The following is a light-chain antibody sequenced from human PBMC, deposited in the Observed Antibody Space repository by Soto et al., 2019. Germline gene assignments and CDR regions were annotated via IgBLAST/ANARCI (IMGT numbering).Light chain of an antibody. CDR1: QSLSSSY. J-gene: IGKJ5*01. V-gene: IGKV3D-20*02. Sequence: DIVLTQSPATLSLSPGERATLSCRASQSLSSSYLAWYQQKPGQAPRLLIYDSFNRATGIPDRFSGSGSGTDFTLTIGSLQSEDFAVYYCQQYNNWPLTFGQGTRLEIK. CDR3: QQYNNWPLT. CDR2: DSF.